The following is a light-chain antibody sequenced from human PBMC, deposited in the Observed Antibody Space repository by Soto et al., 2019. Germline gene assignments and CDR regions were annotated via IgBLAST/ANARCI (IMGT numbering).Light chain of an antibody. J-gene: IGKJ1*01. Sequence: DIHMTQSPSSLSASVGYRFTITCQASQDIKKYLNWYQQKSGKAPKLLIYDASDLETGVPSRFSGSGSGTDFTFTISGLQPDDFETYYCEQYRIYPSTFGQGTKVDIK. CDR1: QDIKKY. CDR2: DAS. CDR3: EQYRIYPST. V-gene: IGKV1-33*01.